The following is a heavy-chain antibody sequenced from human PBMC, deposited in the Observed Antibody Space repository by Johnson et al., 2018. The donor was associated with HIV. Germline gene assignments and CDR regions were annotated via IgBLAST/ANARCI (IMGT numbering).Heavy chain of an antibody. V-gene: IGHV3-30-3*01. Sequence: QVQLVESGGGVVQPGRSLRLSCAASGFTFSSYAMHWVRQAPGKGLEWVAVISYDGSNKYYADSVKGRFTISRDNSKNTLYLQMNSLTAGDMAVYYCVRVGYSSAYYRDAFDIWGQGTLVTVSS. D-gene: IGHD3-22*01. J-gene: IGHJ3*02. CDR3: VRVGYSSAYYRDAFDI. CDR2: ISYDGSNK. CDR1: GFTFSSYA.